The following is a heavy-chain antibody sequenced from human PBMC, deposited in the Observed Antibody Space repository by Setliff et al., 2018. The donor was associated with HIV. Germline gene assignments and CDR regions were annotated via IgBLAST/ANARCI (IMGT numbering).Heavy chain of an antibody. CDR1: GGSFGGYY. V-gene: IGHV4-34*01. CDR2: INHHKHT. J-gene: IGHJ4*02. CDR3: TRGPLPRADY. Sequence: SETLSLTCVVYGGSFGGYYWSWIRKPPGKGLEWIGEINHHKHTNYNPSLKIRVARSVDTSKNQFSLKLSSVTAADTAVYYCTRGPLPRADYWGQGTLVTVSS.